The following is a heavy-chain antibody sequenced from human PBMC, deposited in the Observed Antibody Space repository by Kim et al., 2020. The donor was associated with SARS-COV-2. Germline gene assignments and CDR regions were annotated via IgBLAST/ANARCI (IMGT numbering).Heavy chain of an antibody. CDR2: T. Sequence: TNSNPSLKSRVTISVDTSKNQFSLKLSSVTAADTAVYYCARGLNGSSSDYWGQGTLVTVSS. V-gene: IGHV4-34*01. CDR3: ARGLNGSSSDY. J-gene: IGHJ4*02. D-gene: IGHD6-13*01.